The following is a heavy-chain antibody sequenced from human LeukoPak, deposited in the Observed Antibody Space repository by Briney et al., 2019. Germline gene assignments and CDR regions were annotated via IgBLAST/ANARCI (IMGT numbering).Heavy chain of an antibody. D-gene: IGHD3-10*01. Sequence: GGSLRLSCAASGFTFSDYYMSWIRQAPGRGLEWVSYISSSSSYTNYADSVKGRFTISRDNAKNSLYLQMNSLRAEDTAVYYCARCDYYGSGTYYNVGHLYNMDVWGKGTTVTVSS. CDR1: GFTFSDYY. V-gene: IGHV3-11*06. CDR2: ISSSSSYT. CDR3: ARCDYYGSGTYYNVGHLYNMDV. J-gene: IGHJ6*04.